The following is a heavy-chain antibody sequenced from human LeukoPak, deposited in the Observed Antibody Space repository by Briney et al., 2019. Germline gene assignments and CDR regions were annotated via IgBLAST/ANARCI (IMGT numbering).Heavy chain of an antibody. D-gene: IGHD3-16*01. V-gene: IGHV4-39*01. J-gene: IGHJ6*03. Sequence: SETLSLTCIVSGGSISSGTYYWGWIRQPPGKGLEWIGNIYYSGSTYYNPSLKSRVTMSIDTSNNQFSLKLGSVTAADTAVYYCARYLGYYYYYMDVWGKGTTVTVSS. CDR1: GGSISSGTYY. CDR3: ARYLGYYYYYMDV. CDR2: IYYSGST.